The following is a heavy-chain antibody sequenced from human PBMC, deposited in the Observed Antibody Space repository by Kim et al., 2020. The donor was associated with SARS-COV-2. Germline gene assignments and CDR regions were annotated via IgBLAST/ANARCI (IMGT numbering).Heavy chain of an antibody. V-gene: IGHV3-30-3*01. Sequence: GGSLRLSCAASGFTFRTFPMHWVRQAPGKGLEWVSIVSADGGTKYYADSVKGRFTISRDDSKNTLYLQMNSLRPEDTALYFCARDAFASIDYWGQGTLVTVSS. D-gene: IGHD3-3*02. CDR2: VSADGGTK. J-gene: IGHJ4*02. CDR3: ARDAFASIDY. CDR1: GFTFRTFP.